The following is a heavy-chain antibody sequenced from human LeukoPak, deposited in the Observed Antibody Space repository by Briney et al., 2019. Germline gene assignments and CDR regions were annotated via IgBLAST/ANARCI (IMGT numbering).Heavy chain of an antibody. CDR1: GFTFSSYE. V-gene: IGHV3-48*03. CDR2: ISSSGSSI. Sequence: GGSLRLSCAASGFTFSSYELNWVRQTPGKGLEWVSYISSSGSSIYYADYVKGRFTISRDNAKNSLCLQMNSLRAEDTAVYYCARQYYYDTSGYDAFDIWGQGAMVTVSS. D-gene: IGHD3-22*01. J-gene: IGHJ3*02. CDR3: ARQYYYDTSGYDAFDI.